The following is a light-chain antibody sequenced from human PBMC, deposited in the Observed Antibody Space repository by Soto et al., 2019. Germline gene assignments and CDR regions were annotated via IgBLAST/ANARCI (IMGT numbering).Light chain of an antibody. V-gene: IGLV3-1*01. CDR1: TLGDKY. CDR2: HDN. J-gene: IGLJ2*01. CDR3: QAWDSTTSQMV. Sequence: SYELTQPPSVSVSPGQTASITCSGETLGDKYTCWYQQKPGQSPVLVIYHDNKRPSGNPERFFGSNSDNTPTLTISGPQAIDEADYYCQAWDSTTSQMVFGGGTKLTVL.